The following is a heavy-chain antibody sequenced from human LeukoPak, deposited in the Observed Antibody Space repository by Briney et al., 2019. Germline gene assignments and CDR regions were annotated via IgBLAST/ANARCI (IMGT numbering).Heavy chain of an antibody. Sequence: GGSLRLSCGASGFTFSSYWMSWVRQAPGRGLEWVANIKQDGSEKDYVDSVKGRFTISRDNAKNSLYLQMSNLRAEDTAIYYCAKLGGTARLDPWGQGTLVTVSS. D-gene: IGHD1-7*01. CDR2: IKQDGSEK. CDR3: AKLGGTARLDP. J-gene: IGHJ5*02. V-gene: IGHV3-7*01. CDR1: GFTFSSYW.